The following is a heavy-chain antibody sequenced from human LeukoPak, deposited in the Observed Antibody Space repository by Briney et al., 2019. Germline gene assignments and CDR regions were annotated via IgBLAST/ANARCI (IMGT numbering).Heavy chain of an antibody. CDR2: ISGDKGNT. J-gene: IGHJ4*02. CDR3: ARVNTGWLRYDY. D-gene: IGHD5-24*01. CDR1: GYTFIGYG. Sequence: ASVKVSCKASGYTFIGYGISWMRQAPGQGLEWMGWISGDKGNTNYAHKLQGRVTMTTDTSTSTAYMELRSLRSDDTAVYYCARVNTGWLRYDYWGQGTLVTVSS. V-gene: IGHV1-18*01.